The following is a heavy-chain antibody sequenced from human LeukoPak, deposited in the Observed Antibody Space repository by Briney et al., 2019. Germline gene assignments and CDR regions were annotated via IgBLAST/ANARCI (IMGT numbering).Heavy chain of an antibody. CDR2: ISSSGSTI. V-gene: IGHV3-48*03. CDR3: AKDMYSSGYDAFDI. J-gene: IGHJ3*02. D-gene: IGHD6-19*01. Sequence: GGSLRLSCAASGFTFSSYEMNWVRQASGKGLEWVSYISSSGSTIYYADSVKGRFTISRDNAKNSLYLQMNSLRAEDMALYYCAKDMYSSGYDAFDIWGQGTMVTVSS. CDR1: GFTFSSYE.